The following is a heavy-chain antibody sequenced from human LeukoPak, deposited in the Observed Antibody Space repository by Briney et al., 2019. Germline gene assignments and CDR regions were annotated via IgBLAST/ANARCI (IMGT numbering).Heavy chain of an antibody. Sequence: PGGSLRLSCAASGFTFSNYWMAWVRQAPGKGPEWVANINLDGSQKYYVDSVKGRFTISRDNAKNSLYPQINSLRAEDTAVYFCARDRVTNSYDYYGLDVWGQGTTVSVSS. D-gene: IGHD3-10*01. CDR3: ARDRVTNSYDYYGLDV. CDR2: INLDGSQK. J-gene: IGHJ6*02. V-gene: IGHV3-7*03. CDR1: GFTFSNYW.